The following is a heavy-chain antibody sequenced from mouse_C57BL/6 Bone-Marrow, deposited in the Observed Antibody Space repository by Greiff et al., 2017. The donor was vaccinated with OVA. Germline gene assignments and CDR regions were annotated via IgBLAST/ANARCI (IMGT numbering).Heavy chain of an antibody. D-gene: IGHD2-4*01. Sequence: EVQLVESGPVLVKPGASVKMSCKASGYTFTDYYMNWVKQSHGKSLEWIGVINPYNGGTSYNQKFKGKATLTVDKSSSTAYMELNSLTSEDSAVYYCASYGDYDKWLYWGQGTTLTVSS. J-gene: IGHJ2*01. CDR1: GYTFTDYY. V-gene: IGHV1-19*01. CDR2: INPYNGGT. CDR3: ASYGDYDKWLY.